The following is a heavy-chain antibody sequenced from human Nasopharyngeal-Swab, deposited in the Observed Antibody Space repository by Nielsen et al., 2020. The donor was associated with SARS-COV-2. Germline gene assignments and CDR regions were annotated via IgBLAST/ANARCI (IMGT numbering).Heavy chain of an antibody. J-gene: IGHJ5*02. CDR3: AVSSWQDFDP. CDR2: ISSSSSYI. Sequence: GESLKIFCAASGFTFSSYSMNWVRQAPGKGLEWVSSISSSSSYIYYADSVKGRFTISRDNAKNSLYLQMNSLRAEDTAVYYCAVSSWQDFDPWGQGTLVTVSS. CDR1: GFTFSSYS. D-gene: IGHD6-13*01. V-gene: IGHV3-21*01.